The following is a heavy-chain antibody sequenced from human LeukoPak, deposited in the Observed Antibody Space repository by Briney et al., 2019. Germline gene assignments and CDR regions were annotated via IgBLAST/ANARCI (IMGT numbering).Heavy chain of an antibody. J-gene: IGHJ6*02. CDR1: GFTFSSYG. Sequence: GGSLRLSCAASGFTFSSYGMHWVRQAPGKGLGWVAVIWYGGTNKYYADSVKGRFTISRDNSKNTLYLQMNSLRPEDPAVYYCAKDKDGIPSYPALDVWGQGTTVTVSS. CDR3: AKDKDGIPSYPALDV. CDR2: IWYGGTNK. V-gene: IGHV3-33*06. D-gene: IGHD1-14*01.